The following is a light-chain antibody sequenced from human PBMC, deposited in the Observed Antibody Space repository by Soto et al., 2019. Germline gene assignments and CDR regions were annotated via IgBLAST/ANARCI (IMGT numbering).Light chain of an antibody. CDR2: DVS. V-gene: IGLV2-14*01. CDR3: SSYTSSSPL. Sequence: QSVLTQPASVSGSPGQSITISCTGTSSDVGGYNYVSWYQQHPGKAHKLMIYDVSNRPSGVSNRFSGSKSGNTASLTISGLQAEDEADYYCSSYTSSSPLFGTGTKVTVL. CDR1: SSDVGGYNY. J-gene: IGLJ1*01.